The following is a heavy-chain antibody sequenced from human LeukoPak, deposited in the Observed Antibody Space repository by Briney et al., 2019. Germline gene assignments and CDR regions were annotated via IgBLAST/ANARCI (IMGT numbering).Heavy chain of an antibody. D-gene: IGHD2-15*01. V-gene: IGHV4-59*08. J-gene: IGHJ4*02. CDR1: GGSISSFY. CDR2: IYYTGST. Sequence: SETLSLTCTVSGGSISSFYWSWIRQPPGKGLEWIGNIYYTGSTNYNPSLKSRVIISVDTSKNQFSLNLSSVTAADTAVYYCARVLAGYLIDYWGQGALVTVSS. CDR3: ARVLAGYLIDY.